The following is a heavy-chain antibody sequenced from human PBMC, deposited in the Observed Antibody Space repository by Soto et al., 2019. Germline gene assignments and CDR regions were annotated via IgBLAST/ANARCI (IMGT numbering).Heavy chain of an antibody. Sequence: DVQLEESGGGLVKPGGSLRLSCVASEFTFSVYSMNWVRQAPGKGLEWVSSISSGSSYIYYADSVKGRFTISRDNDKSSLVLQMKSLRVGATAVYYGTRDRVKIRGGYYHYYGMDVWGQGTRVTVPS. CDR2: ISSGSSYI. CDR3: TRDRVKIRGGYYHYYGMDV. J-gene: IGHJ6*02. CDR1: EFTFSVYS. V-gene: IGHV3-21*02. D-gene: IGHD3-10*01.